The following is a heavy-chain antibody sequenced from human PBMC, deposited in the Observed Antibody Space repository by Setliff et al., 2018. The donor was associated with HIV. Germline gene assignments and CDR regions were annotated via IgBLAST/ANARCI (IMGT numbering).Heavy chain of an antibody. CDR1: GGSISSYY. CDR3: ASLDGSESPYIYYYYMDV. CDR2: INYRGNT. Sequence: SETLSLTCTVSGGSISSYYWGWIRQPPGKGLEWIGSINYRGNTYYNPSLKSRAAISVDTSKNQISLKLSSVTAADAAVYYCASLDGSESPYIYYYYMDVWGKGTAVTVSS. V-gene: IGHV4-39*01. J-gene: IGHJ6*03. D-gene: IGHD3-10*01.